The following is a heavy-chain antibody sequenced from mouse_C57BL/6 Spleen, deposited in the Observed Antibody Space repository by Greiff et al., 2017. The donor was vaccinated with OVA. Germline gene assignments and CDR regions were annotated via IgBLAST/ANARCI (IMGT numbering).Heavy chain of an antibody. V-gene: IGHV3-6*01. CDR1: GYSITSGYY. CDR2: ISYDGSN. D-gene: IGHD2-3*01. Sequence: EVQLVESGPGLVKPSQSLSLTCSVTGYSITSGYYWNWIRQFPGNKLEWMGYISYDGSNNYNPSLKNRISITRDTSKNQFFLKLNSVTTEDTATYYCARRGYYDFDYWGQGTTLTVSS. J-gene: IGHJ2*01. CDR3: ARRGYYDFDY.